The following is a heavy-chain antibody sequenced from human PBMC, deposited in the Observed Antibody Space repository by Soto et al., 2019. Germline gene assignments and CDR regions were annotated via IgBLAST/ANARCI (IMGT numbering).Heavy chain of an antibody. D-gene: IGHD6-25*01. V-gene: IGHV4-61*08. Sequence: SDTLSLTCTISGYSISSGGYCWSWISQHPGKGLEWIGYIYYDGSTSYNPSLRSRVTISVDTSKNQFSLILSSVTSADTAVYYCARDQLSSGLYVWFDPWGQGTLVTVSS. J-gene: IGHJ5*02. CDR2: IYYDGST. CDR1: GYSISSGGYC. CDR3: ARDQLSSGLYVWFDP.